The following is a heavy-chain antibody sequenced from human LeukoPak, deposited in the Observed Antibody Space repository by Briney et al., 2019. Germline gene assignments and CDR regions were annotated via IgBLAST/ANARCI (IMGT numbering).Heavy chain of an antibody. Sequence: GGSLRLSCAASGFTFSSYAMTWVRQAPGKGLEWVSEISGYGGTTNYADSVKGRFTISRDNSKNTLYLQMNSLRADDTAVYYCAREDEEAVQNPFDVWGQGTMVTVSS. J-gene: IGHJ3*01. V-gene: IGHV3-23*01. CDR2: ISGYGGTT. CDR1: GFTFSSYA. CDR3: AREDEEAVQNPFDV. D-gene: IGHD1-14*01.